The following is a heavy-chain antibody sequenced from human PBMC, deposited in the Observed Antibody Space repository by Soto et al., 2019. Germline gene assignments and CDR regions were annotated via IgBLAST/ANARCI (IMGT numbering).Heavy chain of an antibody. Sequence: NLSLTCTVSGGAISSYYWSCIRQPPGKGLEWIGYIYYSGSTNYNPSLKSRVTISVDTSKNQFSLKLSSVTAADTAVYYCARDSLPRREQTKDNWFDPWGQGTMVTVSS. D-gene: IGHD1-26*01. V-gene: IGHV4-59*01. CDR2: IYYSGST. CDR1: GGAISSYY. CDR3: ARDSLPRREQTKDNWFDP. J-gene: IGHJ5*02.